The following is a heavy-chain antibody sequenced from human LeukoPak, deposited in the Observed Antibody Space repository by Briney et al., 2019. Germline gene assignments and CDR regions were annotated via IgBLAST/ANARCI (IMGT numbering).Heavy chain of an antibody. J-gene: IGHJ6*03. CDR3: ARSGVDIVLMVYDDYYYMDV. D-gene: IGHD2-8*01. Sequence: GGSLRLSWAASGFTFSSYAMHWVRQAPGKGLEWVAVISYDGSNKYYADSVKGRFTISRDNSKNTLYLQMNSLRAEDTAVYYCARSGVDIVLMVYDDYYYMDVWGKGTTVTVSS. CDR2: ISYDGSNK. V-gene: IGHV3-30-3*01. CDR1: GFTFSSYA.